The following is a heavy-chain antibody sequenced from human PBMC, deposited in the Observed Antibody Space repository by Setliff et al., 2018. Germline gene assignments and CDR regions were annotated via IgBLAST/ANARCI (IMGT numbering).Heavy chain of an antibody. J-gene: IGHJ4*02. CDR2: MYYIGSY. CDR1: GDSITRSGYY. D-gene: IGHD6-13*01. V-gene: IGHV4-39*01. Sequence: PSETLSLTCSVSGDSITRSGYYWGWVRQSPGKGLEWIGNMYYIGSYDYNPSLKSRVIISVDTFRSQFSLQLTSVTAADTAIYYCARQGASGAPHYWGQGTLVTVSS. CDR3: ARQGASGAPHY.